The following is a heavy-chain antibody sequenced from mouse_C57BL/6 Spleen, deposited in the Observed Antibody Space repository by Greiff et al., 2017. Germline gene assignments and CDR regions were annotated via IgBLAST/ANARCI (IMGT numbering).Heavy chain of an antibody. J-gene: IGHJ2*01. D-gene: IGHD2-3*01. CDR3: ARDGYYEVYYFDY. Sequence: VQLQQPGAELVKPGASVKLSCKASGYTFTSYWMHWVKQRPGRGLEWIGVINPGSGGTNYNEKFKGKATLTADKSSSTAYMQLSSLTSEDSAVYFCARDGYYEVYYFDYWGQGTTLTVSS. CDR2: INPGSGGT. CDR1: GYTFTSYW. V-gene: IGHV1-62-3*01.